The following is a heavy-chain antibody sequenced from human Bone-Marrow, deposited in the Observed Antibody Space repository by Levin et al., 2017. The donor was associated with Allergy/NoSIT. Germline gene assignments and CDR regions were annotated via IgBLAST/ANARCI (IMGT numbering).Heavy chain of an antibody. Sequence: SETLSLTCTISGGSISSSSYYWGWIRQSPGKGLEWIGDTGSTYYNPTLKSRVTISVDTSKNQFPLNLRSVTAADTAVYFCARWFDYLRAFDMWGQGTMVTVSS. V-gene: IGHV4-39*01. CDR1: GGSISSSSYY. D-gene: IGHD2/OR15-2a*01. CDR2: TGST. CDR3: ARWFDYLRAFDM. J-gene: IGHJ3*02.